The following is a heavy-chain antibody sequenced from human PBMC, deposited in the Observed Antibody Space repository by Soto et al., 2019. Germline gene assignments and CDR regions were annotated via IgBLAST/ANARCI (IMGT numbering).Heavy chain of an antibody. CDR2: IWSDGSSK. CDR3: ARERGVRDLDH. J-gene: IGHJ4*02. V-gene: IGHV3-33*01. CDR1: GIPFSASG. D-gene: IGHD6-13*01. Sequence: QVQLVESGGGVVQPGKSLTLSCAASGIPFSASGMHWVRQAPGKGLEWVAMIWSDGSSKYYADSVKGRFTISRDNSKNTLFLQMDSLRVEDTALYYCARERGVRDLDHWGQGTLVTVSS.